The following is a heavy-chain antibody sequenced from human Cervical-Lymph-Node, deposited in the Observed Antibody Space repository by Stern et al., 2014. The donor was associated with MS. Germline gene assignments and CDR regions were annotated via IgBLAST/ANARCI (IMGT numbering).Heavy chain of an antibody. J-gene: IGHJ4*02. CDR3: TRALDY. V-gene: IGHV3-30*01. Sequence: VQLVESGGGVVQPGKSLRLSCAASGFNFKTYAMHWVRQAPGKGLEWVAATSYDGSSNYYADPVKVRFTISRDNSMTTLYLQMNSLTGGDTAVYYCTRALDYWGQGALVIVSS. CDR2: TSYDGSSN. CDR1: GFNFKTYA.